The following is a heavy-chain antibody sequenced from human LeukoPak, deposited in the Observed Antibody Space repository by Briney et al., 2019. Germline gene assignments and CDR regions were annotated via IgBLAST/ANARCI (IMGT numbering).Heavy chain of an antibody. CDR2: IYPADSDT. CDR3: VGSSGYSDYYLHH. CDR1: GYHLTSYW. D-gene: IGHD3-22*01. V-gene: IGHV5-51*01. J-gene: IGHJ4*02. Sequence: GESLQISCKGSGYHLTSYWIGWARQMPGEGLDWMGIIYPADSDTTYSPSFQGQVTISADKSISTAYLQWSSLKASDTAMYYCVGSSGYSDYYLHHWGQGTLVTVSS.